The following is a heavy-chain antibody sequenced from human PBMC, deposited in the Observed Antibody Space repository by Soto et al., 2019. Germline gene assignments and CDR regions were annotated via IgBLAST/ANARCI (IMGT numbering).Heavy chain of an antibody. CDR3: TKRRNVLRFLEWSSGMEV. CDR2: ISHDGSNK. V-gene: IGHV3-30*18. Sequence: GGSLRLSCAASGFTFSDYGMHWVRQAPGKGLEWVAFISHDGSNKYYADSMKGRFTMSRDNSKSTLYLQLSSLRGEDTAVYYCTKRRNVLRFLEWSSGMEVWGQGT. D-gene: IGHD3-3*01. CDR1: GFTFSDYG. J-gene: IGHJ6*02.